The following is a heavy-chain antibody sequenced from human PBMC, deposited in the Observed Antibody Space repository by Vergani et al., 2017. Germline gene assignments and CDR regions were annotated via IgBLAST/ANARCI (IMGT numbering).Heavy chain of an antibody. CDR2: IYTSGST. Sequence: QVQLQESVPGLVKPSQTLSLTCTVSGGSISSGSYYWSWIRQPAGKGLEWIGRIYTSGSTNYNPSLKSRVTISVDTSKNQFSLKLSSVTAAETAVYYCARILWNTKFDYWGQGTLVTVSS. J-gene: IGHJ4*02. CDR1: GGSISSGSYY. CDR3: ARILWNTKFDY. V-gene: IGHV4-61*02. D-gene: IGHD3-10*01.